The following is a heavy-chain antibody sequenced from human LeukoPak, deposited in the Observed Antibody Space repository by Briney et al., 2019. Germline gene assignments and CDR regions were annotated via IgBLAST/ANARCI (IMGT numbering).Heavy chain of an antibody. CDR1: GYTFTSYD. J-gene: IGHJ4*02. CDR3: ARDVAATTDY. CDR2: IIPIFGTA. D-gene: IGHD1-26*01. V-gene: IGHV1-2*02. Sequence: ASVKVSCKASGYTFTSYDINWVRQATGQGLEWMGGIIPIFGTANYAQKFQGRVTMTRDTPITTAYMELSGLRSDDTAVYSCARDVAATTDYWGQGTLVTVSS.